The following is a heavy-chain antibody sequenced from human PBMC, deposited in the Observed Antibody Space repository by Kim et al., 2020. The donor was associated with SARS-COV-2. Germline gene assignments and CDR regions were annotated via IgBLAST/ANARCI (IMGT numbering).Heavy chain of an antibody. D-gene: IGHD1-26*01. CDR2: T. V-gene: IGHV5-51*01. Sequence: TRYSPSFEGQVSISADKSISTAYLQWSSLKASDTAMYHCARHGPIVGPYDYWGQGTLVTVSS. J-gene: IGHJ4*02. CDR3: ARHGPIVGPYDY.